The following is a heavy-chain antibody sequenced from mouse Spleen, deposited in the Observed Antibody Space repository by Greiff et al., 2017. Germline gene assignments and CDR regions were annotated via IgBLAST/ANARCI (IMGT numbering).Heavy chain of an antibody. CDR1: GFTFSSYA. D-gene: IGHD1-1*01. V-gene: IGHV5-9-3*01. CDR3: ARHKTTVDYFDY. J-gene: IGHJ2*01. CDR2: ISSGGSYT. Sequence: EVQLVESGGGLVKPGGSLKLSCAASGFTFSSYAMSWVRQTPEKRLEWVATISSGGSYTYYPDSVKGRFTISRDNAKNTLYLQMSSLRSEDTAMYYCARHKTTVDYFDYWGQGTTLTVSS.